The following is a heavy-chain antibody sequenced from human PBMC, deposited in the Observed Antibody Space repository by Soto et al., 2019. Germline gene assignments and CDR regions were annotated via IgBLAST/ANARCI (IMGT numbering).Heavy chain of an antibody. V-gene: IGHV1-69*01. D-gene: IGHD3-10*01. CDR1: GGTFSSYA. Sequence: QVQLVQSGAEVKKPGSSVKVSCKASGGTFSSYAISWVRQAPGQGLEWMGGIIPIFGTANYAQKFQGRVTITADQSTSTAYMGLSSLRSADTAVYYCARGGPITMVRGVIIYFDYGGQGTLVTVSS. CDR2: IIPIFGTA. CDR3: ARGGPITMVRGVIIYFDY. J-gene: IGHJ4*02.